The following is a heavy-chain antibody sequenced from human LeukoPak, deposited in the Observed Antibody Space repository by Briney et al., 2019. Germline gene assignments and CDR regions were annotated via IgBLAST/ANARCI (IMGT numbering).Heavy chain of an antibody. D-gene: IGHD3-9*01. Sequence: GRSLSLSCAAAGFTFSSYSMHWVRQAPGNGLEWLAVISFDGSNKEYADSVKGRFTISRENSKNTLYLQMNSLRAEDTAVYYCARDLTTYYDILTGYRSSNWFDPWGQGTLVTVSS. CDR2: ISFDGSNK. CDR1: GFTFSSYS. CDR3: ARDLTTYYDILTGYRSSNWFDP. V-gene: IGHV3-30*04. J-gene: IGHJ5*02.